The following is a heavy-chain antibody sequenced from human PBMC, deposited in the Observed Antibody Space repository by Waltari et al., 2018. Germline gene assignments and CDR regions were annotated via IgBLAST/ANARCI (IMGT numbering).Heavy chain of an antibody. Sequence: QLQLQESGPGLVKPSETLSLTCTVSGGSISRSSYYWAWIRQTPAKGLEWIGNIYYGGSSDYKPSLKGRVTISVDTFKNQFSLKVNSVTAADTAVYFCARLDSPMVRGVLFDYWGRGSLVTVSS. CDR1: GGSISRSSYY. J-gene: IGHJ4*02. D-gene: IGHD3-10*01. CDR2: IYYGGSS. V-gene: IGHV4-39*01. CDR3: ARLDSPMVRGVLFDY.